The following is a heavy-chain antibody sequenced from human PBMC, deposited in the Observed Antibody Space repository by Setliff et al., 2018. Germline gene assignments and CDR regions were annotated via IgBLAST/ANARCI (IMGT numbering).Heavy chain of an antibody. Sequence: SETLSLTCTVSGGSISSYYWSWIRQPAGKGLEWIGRIYTSGSTNYNPSLKSRVTMSVDTSKNQFSLKLSSVTAADTAVYYCAREKGNREAPELRGLYYYYMDVWGEGTTVTVSS. J-gene: IGHJ6*03. V-gene: IGHV4-4*07. D-gene: IGHD3-10*01. CDR2: IYTSGST. CDR1: GGSISSYY. CDR3: AREKGNREAPELRGLYYYYMDV.